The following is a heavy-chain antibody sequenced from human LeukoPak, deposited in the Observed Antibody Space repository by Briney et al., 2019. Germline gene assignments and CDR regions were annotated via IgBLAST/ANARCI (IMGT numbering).Heavy chain of an antibody. D-gene: IGHD6-19*01. CDR1: GGSISSSSYY. J-gene: IGHJ2*01. V-gene: IGHV4-39*07. CDR2: IYHSGST. Sequence: SETLSLTCTVSGGSISSSSYYWGWIRQPPGKGLEWIGSIYHSGSTYYNPSLKSRVTISVDTSKNQFSLKLSSVTAADTAVYYCASPGGYSSGWYLNWYFDLWGRGTLVTVSS. CDR3: ASPGGYSSGWYLNWYFDL.